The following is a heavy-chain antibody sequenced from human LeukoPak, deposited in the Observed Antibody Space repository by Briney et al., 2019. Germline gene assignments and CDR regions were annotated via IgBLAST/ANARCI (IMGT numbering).Heavy chain of an antibody. V-gene: IGHV3-7*01. D-gene: IGHD5-24*01. CDR2: IREDGSEE. Sequence: GGSLRLSCAASGFTFSSYSMAWVRQAPGKGLECVANIREDGSEEYCVDSVKGRFTISRDNAKNSLYLQMSSLRADGTAVYYCARWRWQQSEFGNWGQGTLVTVSS. J-gene: IGHJ4*02. CDR3: ARWRWQQSEFGN. CDR1: GFTFSSYS.